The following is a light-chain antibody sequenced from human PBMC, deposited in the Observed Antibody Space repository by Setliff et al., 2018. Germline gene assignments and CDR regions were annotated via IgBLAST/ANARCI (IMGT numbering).Light chain of an antibody. V-gene: IGLV2-14*01. CDR2: EVS. J-gene: IGLJ1*01. CDR1: SSDVGGYKH. Sequence: SVLTQPASVSGSPGQSITISCTGTSSDVGGYKHVSWYQQHPGKAPKLMIYEVSNRPSGVSNRFSGSKSGNTASLTISGLQAEDEADYYCCSYTSSDTVVFGTGTKVTVL. CDR3: CSYTSSDTVV.